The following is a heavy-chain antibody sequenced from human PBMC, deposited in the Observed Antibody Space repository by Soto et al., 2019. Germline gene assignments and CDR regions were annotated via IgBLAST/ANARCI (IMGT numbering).Heavy chain of an antibody. CDR2: ITPNSGGT. CDR3: ARDYGETWYDVFYSFHC. D-gene: IGHD1-1*01. J-gene: IGHJ4*02. V-gene: IGHV1-2*02. Sequence: ASVKVSCKASGYTFTDYYRHWVRQAPGQGLEWMAWITPNSGGTKYAQKFQGRVTMTRDTSITTAYMELSRLRSDDTAFYYCARDYGETWYDVFYSFHCCGQLTLVTVCS. CDR1: GYTFTDYY.